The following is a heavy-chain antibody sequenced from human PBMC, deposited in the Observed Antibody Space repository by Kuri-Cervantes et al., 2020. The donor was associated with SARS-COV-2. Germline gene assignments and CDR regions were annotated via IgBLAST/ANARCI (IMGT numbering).Heavy chain of an antibody. Sequence: ESLKISCAVYGGSFSGYYWSWIRQPPGKGLEWIGEISHSGSTNYNPSLKSRVTISVDTSKNQFSLKLSSVTAADTAVYYCARGRPAYYDFWSGYRAQGNYYDSSGYYYVSDAFDTWGQGTMVTVSS. CDR2: ISHSGST. V-gene: IGHV4-34*01. J-gene: IGHJ3*02. D-gene: IGHD3-22*01. CDR1: GGSFSGYY. CDR3: ARGRPAYYDFWSGYRAQGNYYDSSGYYYVSDAFDT.